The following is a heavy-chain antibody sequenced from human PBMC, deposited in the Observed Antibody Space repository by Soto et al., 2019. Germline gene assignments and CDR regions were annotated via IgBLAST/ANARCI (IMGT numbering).Heavy chain of an antibody. CDR2: ISGSGDNT. V-gene: IGHV3-23*01. J-gene: IGHJ4*02. D-gene: IGHD3-16*01. CDR1: GFTFSNYV. CDR3: SKLTLVMALGFDY. Sequence: EVHLLDSGGGLVQPGGSLRLSCAASGFTFSNYVMSWVRQAPGKGLEWVSSISGSGDNTYYADSVKGRFTISRDNSNNTIFLQMNILRAEDTAVYYCSKLTLVMALGFDYWGQGTLVTVSS.